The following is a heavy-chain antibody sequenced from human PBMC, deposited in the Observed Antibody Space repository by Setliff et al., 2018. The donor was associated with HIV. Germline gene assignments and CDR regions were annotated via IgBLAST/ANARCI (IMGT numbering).Heavy chain of an antibody. Sequence: ASVKVSCKASGYTFTGYYMHWVRQAPGQGLEWMGWINPNNGGTNYAQKFQGRVTMTRDTSISTAYMELSRLRSDDTAVYYCAGDYYDSSGYIFFPGLPDYWGQGTLVTAPQ. V-gene: IGHV1-2*02. D-gene: IGHD3-22*01. CDR1: GYTFTGYY. CDR2: INPNNGGT. J-gene: IGHJ4*02. CDR3: AGDYYDSSGYIFFPGLPDY.